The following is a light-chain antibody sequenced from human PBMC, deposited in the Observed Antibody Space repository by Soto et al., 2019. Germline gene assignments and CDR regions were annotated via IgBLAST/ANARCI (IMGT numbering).Light chain of an antibody. CDR2: EGS. Sequence: QSALTQPASVSGPPGHPITISSTGTSSDVGSYNLVSWYQQHPGKAPKLMIYEGSKRPSGVSNRFSGSKSGNTASLTISGLQAEDEADYYCCSYAGSSTYVVFGGGTKLTVL. CDR3: CSYAGSSTYVV. J-gene: IGLJ2*01. V-gene: IGLV2-23*01. CDR1: SSDVGSYNL.